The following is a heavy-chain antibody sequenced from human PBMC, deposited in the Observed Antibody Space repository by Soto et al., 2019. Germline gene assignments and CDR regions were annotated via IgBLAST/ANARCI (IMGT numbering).Heavy chain of an antibody. CDR3: ARYSGRYSYNLFDP. Sequence: SETLSLTCTVSGGSISSYYWSWIRQPPGKGLEWIGYIYYSGTTNYNPSLKSRVTISVDTAKNQLSLKLSSVTAADTAVYYCARYSGRYSYNLFDPWGQGILVTVSS. J-gene: IGHJ5*02. D-gene: IGHD1-26*01. CDR2: IYYSGTT. CDR1: GGSISSYY. V-gene: IGHV4-59*01.